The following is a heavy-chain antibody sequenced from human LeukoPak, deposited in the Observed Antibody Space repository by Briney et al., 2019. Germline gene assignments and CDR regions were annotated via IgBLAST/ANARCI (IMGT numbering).Heavy chain of an antibody. D-gene: IGHD3-10*01. CDR1: GGSISSSSYY. CDR3: ARLGALTGVDY. Sequence: SETLSLTCTVSGGSISSSSYYWGWIRQPPGKGLEWIGSIYYSGSTYYNPSLKSRVTISVDTSKNQFSLKLSSVTAADTAVYYCARLGALTGVDYWGQGTLVTVSS. V-gene: IGHV4-39*01. CDR2: IYYSGST. J-gene: IGHJ4*02.